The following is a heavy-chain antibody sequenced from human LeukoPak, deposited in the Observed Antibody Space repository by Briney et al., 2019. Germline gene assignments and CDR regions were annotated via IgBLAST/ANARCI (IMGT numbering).Heavy chain of an antibody. CDR3: ARLNSGDFWGY. Sequence: SETLSLTCSVSGGSVSSSTYYWGWIRQPPGKGLEWIGSMYHGGSTYYNPSLKSRVTISVDTSKNQFSLKLSSLTAADSAVYYCARLNSGDFWGYWGQGTLVTVSS. V-gene: IGHV4-39*01. J-gene: IGHJ4*02. CDR2: MYHGGST. D-gene: IGHD4-17*01. CDR1: GGSVSSSTYY.